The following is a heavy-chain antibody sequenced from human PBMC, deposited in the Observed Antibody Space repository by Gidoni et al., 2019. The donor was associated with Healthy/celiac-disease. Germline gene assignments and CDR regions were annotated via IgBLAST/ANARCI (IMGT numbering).Heavy chain of an antibody. J-gene: IGHJ5*02. D-gene: IGHD2-21*02. CDR3: AILVVTATYNWFDP. CDR2: MNPNSGNT. CDR1: GYTFPSYE. V-gene: IGHV1-8*01. Sequence: QVQLVQSGAEVKKPGASVKVSCKASGYTFPSYEINWVRQATGPGLEGMGWMNPNSGNTGYAQKFQGRVTMTRNTSISTAYMERSSLRSEDTAVYYCAILVVTATYNWFDPWGQGTLVTVSS.